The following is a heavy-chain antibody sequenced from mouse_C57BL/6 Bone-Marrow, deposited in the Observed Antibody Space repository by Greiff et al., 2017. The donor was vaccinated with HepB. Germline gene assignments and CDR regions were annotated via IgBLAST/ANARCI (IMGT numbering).Heavy chain of an antibody. CDR1: GFTFSSYA. CDR2: ISDGGSYT. V-gene: IGHV5-4*01. J-gene: IGHJ1*03. CDR3: AREGITTVVEPLYWYFDV. D-gene: IGHD1-1*01. Sequence: EVKLMESGGGLVKPGGSLKLSCAASGFTFSSYAMSWVRQTPEKRLEWVATISDGGSYTYYPDNVKGRFTISRDNAKNNLYLQMSHLKSEDTAMYYCAREGITTVVEPLYWYFDVWGTGTTVTVSS.